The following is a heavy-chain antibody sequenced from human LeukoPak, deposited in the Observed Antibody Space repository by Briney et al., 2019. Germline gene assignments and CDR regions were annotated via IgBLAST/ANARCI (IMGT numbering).Heavy chain of an antibody. CDR3: ARDYDYGGNSDAFDI. Sequence: LRLSCAASGFTVSSNYMSWVRQHPGKGLEWIGYIYYSGSTYYNPSLKSRVTISVDTSKNQFSLKLSSVTAADTAVYYCARDYDYGGNSDAFDIWGQGTMVTVSS. V-gene: IGHV4-31*02. J-gene: IGHJ3*02. D-gene: IGHD4-23*01. CDR1: GFTVSSNY. CDR2: IYYSGST.